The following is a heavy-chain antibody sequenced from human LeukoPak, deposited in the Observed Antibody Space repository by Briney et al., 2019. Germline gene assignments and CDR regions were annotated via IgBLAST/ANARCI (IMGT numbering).Heavy chain of an antibody. D-gene: IGHD1-1*01. CDR3: VRDFPYNYNWASDFGY. CDR2: ISSSSSCI. Sequence: GGSLRLSCAASGFTFSSYSMNWVRQAPGKGLEWISYISSSSSCIYYADSVKGRFTIPRDNAKNSLYLQMNSLRAEDTAMYYCVRDFPYNYNWASDFGYWGQGNLGIVSS. V-gene: IGHV3-21*01. CDR1: GFTFSSYS. J-gene: IGHJ4*01.